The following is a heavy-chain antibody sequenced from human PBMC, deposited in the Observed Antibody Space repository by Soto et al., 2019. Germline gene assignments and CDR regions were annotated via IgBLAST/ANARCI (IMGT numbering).Heavy chain of an antibody. CDR2: IYYSGST. CDR3: ARNGDYASNWYDP. Sequence: SETLSLTCTVSGGSISSYYWSWIRQPPGKGLEWIGYIYYSGSTNYNPSLKSRVTISVDTSKNQFSLKLSSVTAADTAVYYCARNGDYASNWYDPWRQGTLVTVSS. V-gene: IGHV4-59*01. CDR1: GGSISSYY. J-gene: IGHJ5*02. D-gene: IGHD4-17*01.